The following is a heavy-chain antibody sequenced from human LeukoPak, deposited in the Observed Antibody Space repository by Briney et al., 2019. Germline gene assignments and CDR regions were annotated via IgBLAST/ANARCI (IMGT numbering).Heavy chain of an antibody. V-gene: IGHV3-7*01. Sequence: GGSLRLSCAASGFTFSSYAMSWVRQAPGKGLEWVANIKQDGSEKYYVDSVKGRFTISRDNAKNSLYLQMNSLRAEDTAVYYCASYYNHWGQGTLVTVSS. CDR1: GFTFSSYA. J-gene: IGHJ5*02. D-gene: IGHD1-26*01. CDR2: IKQDGSEK. CDR3: ASYYNH.